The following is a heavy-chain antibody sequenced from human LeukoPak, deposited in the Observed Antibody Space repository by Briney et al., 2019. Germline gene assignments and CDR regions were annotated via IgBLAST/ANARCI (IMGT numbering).Heavy chain of an antibody. D-gene: IGHD3-9*01. CDR2: IRYDGSNK. CDR1: GFTFSSYG. CDR3: AKDGYDILTGYEEYNWFDP. J-gene: IGHJ5*02. V-gene: IGHV3-30*02. Sequence: SGGSLRLSCAASGFTFSSYGMHWVRQAPGKGLEWVAFIRYDGSNKYYADSVKGRFTISRDNSKNTLYLQMNSLRAEDTAVYYCAKDGYDILTGYEEYNWFDPWGQGTLVTVSS.